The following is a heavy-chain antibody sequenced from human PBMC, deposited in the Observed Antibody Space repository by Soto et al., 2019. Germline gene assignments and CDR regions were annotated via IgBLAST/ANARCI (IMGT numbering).Heavy chain of an antibody. Sequence: QITLKESGPTLVKPTQTLTLTCTLSGFSLSTSGVGVGWIRQPPGKALEWLALIYWDEDKRYSPSLKSRLTITNDTSKNQVVLTLTNMDPVDTATYSCARRAAIDPPQIYYFDYWGQGTLVTVSS. CDR1: GFSLSTSGVG. CDR2: IYWDEDK. CDR3: ARRAAIDPPQIYYFDY. V-gene: IGHV2-5*02. D-gene: IGHD2-2*01. J-gene: IGHJ4*02.